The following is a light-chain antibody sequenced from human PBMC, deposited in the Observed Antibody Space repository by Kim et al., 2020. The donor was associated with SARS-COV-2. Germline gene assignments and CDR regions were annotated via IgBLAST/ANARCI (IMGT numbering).Light chain of an antibody. CDR3: QQHSKLIT. CDR1: QSVSSY. V-gene: IGKV3-11*01. J-gene: IGKJ5*01. CDR2: DAS. Sequence: SLSPGERATLSCRATQSVSSYLSWYQQRPGQAPRLLIYDASNRATGIPARFSGSGSGTDFTLTISSLEPEDFAVYYCQQHSKLITFGPGTRLEIK.